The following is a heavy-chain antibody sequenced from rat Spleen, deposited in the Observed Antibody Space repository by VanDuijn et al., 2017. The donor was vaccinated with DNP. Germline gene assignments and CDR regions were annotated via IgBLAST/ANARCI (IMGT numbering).Heavy chain of an antibody. V-gene: IGHV2-41*01. Sequence: QVQLKESGPGLVQPSQTLSLTCTVSGFSLTSYGVSWVRQPPGKGLEWMGLIGNTGGTRYNAVFKSRLSISKDTSKSQVFLKMNSLQTEDTATYYCTTESTYYGYFDYWGQGVMVPVSS. CDR1: GFSLTSYG. J-gene: IGHJ2*01. D-gene: IGHD1-9*01. CDR2: IGNTGGT. CDR3: TTESTYYGYFDY.